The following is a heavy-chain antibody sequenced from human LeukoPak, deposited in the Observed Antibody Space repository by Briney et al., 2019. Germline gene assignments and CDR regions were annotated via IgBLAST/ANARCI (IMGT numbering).Heavy chain of an antibody. D-gene: IGHD3-10*01. CDR3: ATTRVCGGVLLRPSCLYFED. V-gene: IGHV3-48*01. CDR1: GFTFNTYT. CDR2: ISGSSGII. Sequence: GGSLRLSCAASGFTFNTYTMNWVRQAPGKGLGWVSYISGSSGIIDYADSVRGRFTISRDNAKNSLYLQMNNLRAEDTAVYYCATTRVCGGVLLRPSCLYFEDWGQGALVTVSS. J-gene: IGHJ4*02.